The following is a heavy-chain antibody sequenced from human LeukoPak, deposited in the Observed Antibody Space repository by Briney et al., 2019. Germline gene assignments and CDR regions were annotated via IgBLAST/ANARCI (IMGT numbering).Heavy chain of an antibody. D-gene: IGHD6-13*01. CDR1: GYTFTGYY. V-gene: IGHV1-2*02. CDR2: INPNSGGT. CDR3: GREGQQLVRYYYYYMDV. Sequence: ALVKVSCKASGYTFTGYYMHWVRQAPGQGLEWMGWINPNSGGTNYAQKFQGRVTMTRDTSISTAYMELSRLRSDDTAVYYCGREGQQLVRYYYYYMDVWGKGTTVTVSS. J-gene: IGHJ6*03.